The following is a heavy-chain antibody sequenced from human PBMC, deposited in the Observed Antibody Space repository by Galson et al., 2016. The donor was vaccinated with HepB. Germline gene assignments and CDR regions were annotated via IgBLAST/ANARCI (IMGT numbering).Heavy chain of an antibody. CDR3: TIDLHGDGPNPAVHRGDY. D-gene: IGHD3-10*01. J-gene: IGHJ4*02. V-gene: IGHV3-53*01. Sequence: SLRLSCAVSGFTLNTNNMTWVRQAPGKGLEWVSVIFGGGSTYYADSVAGRFIISKDDSQNIVYLQMKSLTADDTTGYYCTIDLHGDGPNPAVHRGDYWGQGTLVTVSS. CDR2: IFGGGST. CDR1: GFTLNTNN.